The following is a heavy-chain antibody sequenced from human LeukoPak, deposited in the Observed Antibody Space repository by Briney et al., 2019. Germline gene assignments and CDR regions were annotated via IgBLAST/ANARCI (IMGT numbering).Heavy chain of an antibody. V-gene: IGHV3-23*01. J-gene: IGHJ5*02. CDR1: EFTFSSYA. D-gene: IGHD3-10*01. CDR2: VSGSGGST. Sequence: GGSLRLSCAASEFTFSSYAMSWVRQAPGKGLEWVSSVSGSGGSTDYADSVEGRFTISRDNSKNTLYLHMSSLRAEDTAVYYCAKDYSSGRDYWGNWFDPWGQGTLVTVSS. CDR3: AKDYSSGRDYWGNWFDP.